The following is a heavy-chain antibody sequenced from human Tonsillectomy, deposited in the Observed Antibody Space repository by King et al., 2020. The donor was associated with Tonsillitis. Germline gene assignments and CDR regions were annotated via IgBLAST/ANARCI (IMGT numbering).Heavy chain of an antibody. CDR1: GYSFTSYW. CDR3: ARLGYHDSSGYYYDWIDP. V-gene: IGHV5-10-1*03. J-gene: IGHJ5*02. CDR2: IDPSDSYT. D-gene: IGHD3-22*01. Sequence: QLVQSGAEVKKPGESLRISCKASGYSFTSYWIIWVRQMPGKGLEWMGRIDPSDSYTNYSPTFQGHVTISADKSISTAYLQWSSLKASDTAMYYCARLGYHDSSGYYYDWIDPWGQGTLVTVSS.